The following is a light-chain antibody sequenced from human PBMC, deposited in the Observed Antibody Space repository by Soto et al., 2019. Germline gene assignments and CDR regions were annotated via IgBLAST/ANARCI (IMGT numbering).Light chain of an antibody. CDR3: QQYNNWPLT. CDR2: GAS. J-gene: IGKJ3*01. V-gene: IGKV3-15*01. Sequence: EIVMTQSPATLSVSPGERATLSCRASQSVSSNLAWYQQKPGQAPRLLIYGASTRATGIPARFSGSGSGTEFTLTISSLQSEDFAVYYGQQYNNWPLTFGPGTKVDIK. CDR1: QSVSSN.